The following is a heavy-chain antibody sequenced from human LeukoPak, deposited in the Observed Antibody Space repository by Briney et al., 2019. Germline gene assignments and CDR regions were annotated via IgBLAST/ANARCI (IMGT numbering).Heavy chain of an antibody. CDR2: IYYSGST. J-gene: IGHJ4*02. Sequence: PSETLSLTCTVSGGSISSYYWSWLRQPPGKGLEWIGYIYYSGSTNYNPSLKSRVTISVDTSKNQFSLKLSSVTAADTAVYYCARGPARVGATPLDYWGQGTLVTVSS. V-gene: IGHV4-59*12. CDR1: GGSISSYY. CDR3: ARGPARVGATPLDY. D-gene: IGHD1-26*01.